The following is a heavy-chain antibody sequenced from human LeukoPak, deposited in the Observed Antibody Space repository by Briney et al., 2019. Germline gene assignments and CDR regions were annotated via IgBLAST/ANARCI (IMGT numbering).Heavy chain of an antibody. CDR3: VRAYDY. Sequence: PSETLSLTCTVSGGSIYSSNYYWSWLRQHPGKGLELIGYIYYSGSTYYNPSLKSRVTISVDTSKNQLSLNLISVTAADTAVYYCVRAYDYWGQGTLVTVSS. J-gene: IGHJ4*02. CDR1: GGSIYSSNYY. CDR2: IYYSGST. V-gene: IGHV4-31*03.